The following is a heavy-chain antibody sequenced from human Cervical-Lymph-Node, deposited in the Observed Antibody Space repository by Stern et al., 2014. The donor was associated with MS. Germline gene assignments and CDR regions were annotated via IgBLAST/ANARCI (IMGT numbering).Heavy chain of an antibody. Sequence: QVQLQESGPGLVKPSETLSLTCTVSGGSISSSSYYWGWIRQPPGKGLEWIGGIYYSGSTYYNPCLKSRVTLSVDTSKNQFSLKLSSVTAADTAVYYCASAVERTSSGNFDYWGQGTLVTVSS. J-gene: IGHJ4*02. CDR1: GGSISSSSYY. CDR2: IYYSGST. D-gene: IGHD1-1*01. V-gene: IGHV4-39*01. CDR3: ASAVERTSSGNFDY.